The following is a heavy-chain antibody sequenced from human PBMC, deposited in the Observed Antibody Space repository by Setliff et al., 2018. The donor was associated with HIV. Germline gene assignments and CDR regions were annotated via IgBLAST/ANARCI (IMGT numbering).Heavy chain of an antibody. CDR3: ARVIVGASDAFDI. CDR2: IYPGDSDT. V-gene: IGHV5-51*01. Sequence: GESLTISCQGSGYSFTSYWIGWVRQMPGKGLEWMGVIYPGDSDTRYSPSFQGQVTISVDKSISTAYLQWSSLRASDIAMYYCARVIVGASDAFDIWGQGTMVTVSS. CDR1: GYSFTSYW. D-gene: IGHD1-26*01. J-gene: IGHJ3*02.